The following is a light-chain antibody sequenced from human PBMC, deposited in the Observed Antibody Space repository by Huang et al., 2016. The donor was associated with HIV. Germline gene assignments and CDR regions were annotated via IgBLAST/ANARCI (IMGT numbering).Light chain of an antibody. CDR2: DAS. CDR1: QSVSSY. CDR3: QQRSNWPRMYT. Sequence: EIVLTQSPATLSLSPGERATLSCRASQSVSSYLAWYQPKPGQAPRLLIYDASNRATGSPARFSGSGSGTDFTLTISSLEPEDFAVYYCQQRSNWPRMYTFGQGTKLEIK. V-gene: IGKV3-11*01. J-gene: IGKJ2*01.